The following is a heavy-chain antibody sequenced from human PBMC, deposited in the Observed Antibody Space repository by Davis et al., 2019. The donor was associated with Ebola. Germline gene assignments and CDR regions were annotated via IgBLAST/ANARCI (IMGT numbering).Heavy chain of an antibody. D-gene: IGHD1-26*01. CDR3: ARKSGGGIDY. V-gene: IGHV3-7*03. CDR1: GFTFSSYC. Sequence: GESLKIFCAASGFTFSSYCMSWVRQAPGKGLEWVANIKQDGSEKYYVDSMKRRFTISRDNAKNSLYLQMNSLRAEDTALYYCARKSGGGIDYWGQGTLVTVSS. CDR2: IKQDGSEK. J-gene: IGHJ4*02.